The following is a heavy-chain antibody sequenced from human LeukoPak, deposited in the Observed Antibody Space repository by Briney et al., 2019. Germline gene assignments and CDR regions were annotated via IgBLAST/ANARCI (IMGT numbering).Heavy chain of an antibody. Sequence: ASVKVSCKASGYTFTSYGISWVRQAPGQGLEWMGWISAYNGNTNYAQKLQGRVTMTTDTSTSTAYMELRSLRPDDTAVYYCARRDLDYYDSSGYLDYWGQGTLVTVSS. D-gene: IGHD3-22*01. V-gene: IGHV1-18*01. J-gene: IGHJ4*02. CDR2: ISAYNGNT. CDR1: GYTFTSYG. CDR3: ARRDLDYYDSSGYLDY.